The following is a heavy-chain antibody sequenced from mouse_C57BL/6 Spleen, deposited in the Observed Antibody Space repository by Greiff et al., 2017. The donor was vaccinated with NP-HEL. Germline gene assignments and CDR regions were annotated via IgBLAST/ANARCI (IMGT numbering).Heavy chain of an antibody. D-gene: IGHD2-3*01. CDR2: INPNNGGT. V-gene: IGHV1-18*01. CDR3: ARGKIWDGYSFWYFDV. Sequence: VQLQQSGPELVKPGASVKIPCKASGYTFTDYNMDWVKQSHVKSLEWIGDINPNNGGTIYNQKFKGKATLTVDKSSSTAYMELRSLTSEDTAVYYCARGKIWDGYSFWYFDVWGTGTTVTVSS. J-gene: IGHJ1*03. CDR1: GYTFTDYN.